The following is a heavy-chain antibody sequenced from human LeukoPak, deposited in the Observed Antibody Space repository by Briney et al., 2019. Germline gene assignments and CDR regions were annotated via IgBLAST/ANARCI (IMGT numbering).Heavy chain of an antibody. J-gene: IGHJ4*02. D-gene: IGHD3-3*01. CDR1: GGSISSSFYY. Sequence: SETLSLTCTVSGGSISSSFYYWGWIRQHPGKGLEWIGYIYYSGSTYYDPSLKSRVTISVDTSKNQFSLKLSSVTAADTAVYYCAGGPTRLRFLEWLPGPVDYWGQGTLVTVSS. CDR2: IYYSGST. V-gene: IGHV4-31*03. CDR3: AGGPTRLRFLEWLPGPVDY.